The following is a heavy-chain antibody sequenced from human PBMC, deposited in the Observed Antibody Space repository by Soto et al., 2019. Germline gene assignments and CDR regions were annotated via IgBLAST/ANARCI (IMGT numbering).Heavy chain of an antibody. J-gene: IGHJ6*02. CDR1: GFTFSSYS. Sequence: PGGSLRLSCAASGFTFSSYSMNWVRQAPGKGLEWVSSISSSSSYIYYADSVKGRFTISRDNSKNTLYLQMNSLRAEDTAVYYCARDRGCYEIHYYYGMDVWGQGTTVTVSS. CDR3: ARDRGCYEIHYYYGMDV. D-gene: IGHD5-12*01. V-gene: IGHV3-21*01. CDR2: ISSSSSYI.